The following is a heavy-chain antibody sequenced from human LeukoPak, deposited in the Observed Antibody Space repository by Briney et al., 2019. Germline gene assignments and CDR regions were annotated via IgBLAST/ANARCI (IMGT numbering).Heavy chain of an antibody. D-gene: IGHD6-19*01. CDR2: ISDDGRRK. J-gene: IGHJ4*02. CDR1: GFTFSRSG. V-gene: IGHV3-30*18. Sequence: GALRLSCAASGFTFSRSGMHWVRQAPGKGLEWAAFISDDGRRKYYADSVKGRFTISRDDSKNTVYLQVNSLRSEDTAMYYCGKDLTGGWSLDYWGQGTLVTVSS. CDR3: GKDLTGGWSLDY.